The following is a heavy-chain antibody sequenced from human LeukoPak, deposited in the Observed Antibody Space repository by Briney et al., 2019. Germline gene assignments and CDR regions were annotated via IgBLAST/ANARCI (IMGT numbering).Heavy chain of an antibody. CDR3: AKSPYSSSPGWFDP. V-gene: IGHV3-23*01. Sequence: GGSLRLSCAASGFTFSSYAMSWVRQAPGKGLEWVSAISGSGSTYYADSVKGRFTISRDNSKNTLYLQMNSLRAEDTAVYYCAKSPYSSSPGWFDPWGQGTLVTVSS. CDR1: GFTFSSYA. J-gene: IGHJ5*02. CDR2: ISGSGST. D-gene: IGHD6-13*01.